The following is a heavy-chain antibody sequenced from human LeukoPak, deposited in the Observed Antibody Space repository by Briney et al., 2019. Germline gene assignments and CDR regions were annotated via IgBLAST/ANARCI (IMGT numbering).Heavy chain of an antibody. J-gene: IGHJ5*02. Sequence: VKVSCKASGYTFTGYYMHWVRQAPGQGLEWMGRINPNSGGTNYAQKFQGRVTMTRDTSISTAYMELSRLRSDDTAVHYCARDYVTIFGVVTWWFDPWGQGTLVTVSS. CDR1: GYTFTGYY. D-gene: IGHD3-3*01. CDR2: INPNSGGT. V-gene: IGHV1-2*06. CDR3: ARDYVTIFGVVTWWFDP.